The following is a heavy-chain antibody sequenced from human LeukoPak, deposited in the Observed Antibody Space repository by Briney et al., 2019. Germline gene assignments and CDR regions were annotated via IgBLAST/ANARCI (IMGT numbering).Heavy chain of an antibody. Sequence: PSETLSLTCTVSGGSISSSSYYWGWSRQPPGKGLEWIGSIYYSGSTYYNPSLKSRVTISVDTSKNQFSLKLSSVTAADTAVYYCPRRGGDCTNGVCYLFDYWGHGTLVTVSS. D-gene: IGHD2-8*01. V-gene: IGHV4-39*01. CDR2: IYYSGST. CDR1: GGSISSSSYY. CDR3: PRRGGDCTNGVCYLFDY. J-gene: IGHJ4*01.